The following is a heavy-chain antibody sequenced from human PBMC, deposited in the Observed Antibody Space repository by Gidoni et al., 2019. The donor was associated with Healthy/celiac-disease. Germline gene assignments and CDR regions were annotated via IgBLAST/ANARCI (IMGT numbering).Heavy chain of an antibody. D-gene: IGHD6-19*01. V-gene: IGHV4-31*03. Sequence: QVQLQESGPGLVKPSHTLSLTCTVSGGSISSGGYYWSWIRQHPGKGLEWIGYIYYSGSTYYNPSLKSRVTISVDTSKNQFSLKLSSVTAAETAVYCCARAGEWLGSNDYWGQGTLVTVSS. J-gene: IGHJ4*02. CDR3: ARAGEWLGSNDY. CDR2: IYYSGST. CDR1: GGSISSGGYY.